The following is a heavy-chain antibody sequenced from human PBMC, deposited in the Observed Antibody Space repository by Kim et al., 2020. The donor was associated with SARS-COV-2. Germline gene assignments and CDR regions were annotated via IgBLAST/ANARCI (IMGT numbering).Heavy chain of an antibody. Sequence: GGSLRLSCAASGFTFDDYAMHWVRQAPGKGLEWVSGISWNSGSIGYADSVKGRFTISRDNAKNSLYLQMNSLRAEDTALYYCAKDQSRARGLLVPNYYYGMDVWGQGTTVTVSS. CDR2: ISWNSGSI. J-gene: IGHJ6*02. CDR1: GFTFDDYA. V-gene: IGHV3-9*01. CDR3: AKDQSRARGLLVPNYYYGMDV. D-gene: IGHD6-13*01.